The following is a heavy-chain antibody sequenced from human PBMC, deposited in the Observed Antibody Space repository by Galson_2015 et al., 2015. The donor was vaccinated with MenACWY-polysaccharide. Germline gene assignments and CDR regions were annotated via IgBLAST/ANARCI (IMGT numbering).Heavy chain of an antibody. CDR1: GDSVSSDSAA. D-gene: IGHD2-2*01. J-gene: IGHJ6*03. CDR2: TYYRSKWNN. CDR3: AREPKQLPAPYSSYFFMDV. Sequence: CAISGDSVSSDSAAWNWIRESPSRGLEWLGRTYYRSKWNNDYAVSVKSRITITPDTSNNQVSLQLLSVTPEDTGVYFCAREPKQLPAPYSSYFFMDVWGKGTAVTVSS. V-gene: IGHV6-1*01.